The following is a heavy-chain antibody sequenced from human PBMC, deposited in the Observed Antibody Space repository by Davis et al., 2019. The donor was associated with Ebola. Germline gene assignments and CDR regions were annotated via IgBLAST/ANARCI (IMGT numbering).Heavy chain of an antibody. CDR2: ISYDGSNT. V-gene: IGHV3-30*03. CDR1: GSTFSSYG. Sequence: PGGSLRLSCAASGSTFSSYGMHWVRQAPGKGLECVAVISYDGSNTYYADSVKGRFTISRDNSKNTLYLQMNSLRAEDTAVYYCARDGIVVVVAATPGYFDYWGQGTLVTVSS. CDR3: ARDGIVVVVAATPGYFDY. J-gene: IGHJ4*02. D-gene: IGHD2-15*01.